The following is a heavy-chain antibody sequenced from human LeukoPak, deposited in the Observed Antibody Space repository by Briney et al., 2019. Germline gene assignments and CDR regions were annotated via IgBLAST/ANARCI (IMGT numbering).Heavy chain of an antibody. Sequence: SETLSLTCTVSGGAISRWCWSWLRQPAGKGLAWIGRFCTTGSTNYSPSLKSRVTMSVDTSKNQFSLNLISVTAADTAVYYCARLYDSVGYYCPFDYWGQGALVTVSS. CDR1: GGAISRWC. D-gene: IGHD3-22*01. V-gene: IGHV4-4*07. J-gene: IGHJ4*02. CDR3: ARLYDSVGYYCPFDY. CDR2: FCTTGST.